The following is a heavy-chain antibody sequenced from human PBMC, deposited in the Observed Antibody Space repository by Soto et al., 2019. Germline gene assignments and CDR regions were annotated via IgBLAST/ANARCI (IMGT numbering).Heavy chain of an antibody. CDR3: ARSVSGWSPYFDY. V-gene: IGHV3-53*02. Sequence: EVQLVETGGGLIQPGGSLRLSCGASGFTVSSNYMSWVRQAPGKGLEWVSVIYSGGSTYYADSVKGRFTISRDNSKNTLYLQMNSLRAEDTAVYYCARSVSGWSPYFDYWGQGTLVTVSS. D-gene: IGHD6-19*01. CDR2: IYSGGST. J-gene: IGHJ4*02. CDR1: GFTVSSNY.